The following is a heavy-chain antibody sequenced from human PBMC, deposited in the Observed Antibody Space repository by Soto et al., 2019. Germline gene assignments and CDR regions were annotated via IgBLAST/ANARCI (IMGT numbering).Heavy chain of an antibody. CDR2: IWYDGSNK. CDR1: GFTFSSYV. CDR3: GVVIINYYYYMDV. Sequence: PGGSLRLSCAASGFTFSSYVMHWVRQAPGKGLEWVAVIWYDGSNKYYADSVEGRFTISRDNSKNTLYLQMNSLRAEDTVGRVFGVVIINYYYYMDVWGKGTTVTVSS. J-gene: IGHJ6*03. D-gene: IGHD3-3*01. V-gene: IGHV3-33*01.